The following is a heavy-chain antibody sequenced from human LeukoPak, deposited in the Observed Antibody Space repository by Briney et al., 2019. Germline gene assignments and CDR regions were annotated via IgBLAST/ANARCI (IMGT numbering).Heavy chain of an antibody. CDR1: GGSFSGYY. D-gene: IGHD6-13*01. CDR2: INHSGST. CDR3: AIKGIAAAGGYYFDY. V-gene: IGHV4-34*01. Sequence: PSETPSLTCAVYGGSFSGYYWSWIRQPPGKGLEWIGEINHSGSTNYNPSLKSRVTISVDTSKNQFSLKLSSVTAADTAVYYCAIKGIAAAGGYYFDYWGQGTLVTVSS. J-gene: IGHJ4*02.